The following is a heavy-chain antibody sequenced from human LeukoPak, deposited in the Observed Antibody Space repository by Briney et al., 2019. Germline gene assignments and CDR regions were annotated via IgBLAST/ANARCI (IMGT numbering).Heavy chain of an antibody. D-gene: IGHD3-10*01. CDR3: AKDLSQLWFEPYGMDV. CDR2: ISYDGSNK. J-gene: IGHJ6*02. Sequence: GGSLRLSCAASGFTFSSYGMHWVRQAPGKGLEGVAVISYDGSNKYYADSVKGRFAISRDNSKNTLYLQMNSLRAEDTAVYYCAKDLSQLWFEPYGMDVWGQGTTVTVSS. V-gene: IGHV3-30*18. CDR1: GFTFSSYG.